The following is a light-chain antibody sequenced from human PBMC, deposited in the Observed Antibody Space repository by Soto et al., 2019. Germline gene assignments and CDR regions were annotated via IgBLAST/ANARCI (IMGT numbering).Light chain of an antibody. CDR2: DAS. CDR3: HQRPYCPPIT. Sequence: VVLTQSPATLSLSPGERATLSCRTSLSVSVYLDWYQQKPGQAPRLLISDASNRATGIPARFSGSGSGTDFTLTISSLEPEDFAVYYCHQRPYCPPITFDQGTRLEIK. CDR1: LSVSVY. V-gene: IGKV3-11*01. J-gene: IGKJ5*01.